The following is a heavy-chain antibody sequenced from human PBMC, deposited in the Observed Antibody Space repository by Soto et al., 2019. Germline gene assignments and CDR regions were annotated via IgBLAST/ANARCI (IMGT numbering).Heavy chain of an antibody. Sequence: GGSLRLSCAASGFTFSSYAMSWVRQAPGKGLEWVSAISGSGGSTYYADSVKGRFTISRDNSKNTLYLQMNSLRAEDTAVYYCAKDTPDDFWSETEYYFDYWGQGTLVTVSS. J-gene: IGHJ4*02. CDR3: AKDTPDDFWSETEYYFDY. CDR1: GFTFSSYA. CDR2: ISGSGGST. V-gene: IGHV3-23*01. D-gene: IGHD3-3*01.